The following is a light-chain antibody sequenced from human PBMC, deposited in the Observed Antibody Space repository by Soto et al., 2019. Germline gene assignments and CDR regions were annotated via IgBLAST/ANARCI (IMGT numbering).Light chain of an antibody. CDR3: CSYAGDTTLV. CDR1: SSDVGSYDL. J-gene: IGLJ2*01. V-gene: IGLV2-23*01. Sequence: QSALTQPASVSGSPGQSITISCTGTSSDVGSYDLVSWYQQHPGKAPKLMIYEGSKRPSGVSNRFSGSKSGNTASLTISGLQAEDEANYYCCSYAGDTTLVFGGGTKVTVL. CDR2: EGS.